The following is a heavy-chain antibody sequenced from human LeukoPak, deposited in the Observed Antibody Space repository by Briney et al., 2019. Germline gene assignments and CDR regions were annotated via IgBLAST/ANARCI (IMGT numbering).Heavy chain of an antibody. Sequence: ASVKVSCKASGYSLITYGITWVRQAPGQGLEWMGWISAYNGNTKYAQKFQGRVTMTTDTSTSTVYMELRSLRSDDTAVYYCAREEQFYYMDVWGKGTTVTVSS. V-gene: IGHV1-18*01. CDR2: ISAYNGNT. CDR3: AREEQFYYMDV. J-gene: IGHJ6*03. D-gene: IGHD1/OR15-1a*01. CDR1: GYSLITYG.